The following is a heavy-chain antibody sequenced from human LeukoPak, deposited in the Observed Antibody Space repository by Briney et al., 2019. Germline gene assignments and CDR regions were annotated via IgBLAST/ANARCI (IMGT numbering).Heavy chain of an antibody. V-gene: IGHV1-69*13. J-gene: IGHJ5*02. D-gene: IGHD6-19*01. CDR2: IIPIFGTA. Sequence: SVKVSCKASGGTFSSYAISWVRQAPGQVFEWMGGIIPIFGTANYAQKLHGRVTITADESTSTAYMELSSLRSEDTAVYYCARFSTVASWNWFDPCGQGTLVTVSS. CDR1: GGTFSSYA. CDR3: ARFSTVASWNWFDP.